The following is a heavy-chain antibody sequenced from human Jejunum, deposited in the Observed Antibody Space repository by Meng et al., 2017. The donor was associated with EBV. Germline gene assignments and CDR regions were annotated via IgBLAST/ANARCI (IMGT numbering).Heavy chain of an antibody. CDR1: GGSFSDYY. V-gene: IGHV4-34*01. CDR2: INHGGGA. D-gene: IGHD3-10*01. CDR3: ARLGGYASGTYYPIDP. Sequence: VQLPRWGAGLLELLETLSLTGAVYGGSFSDYYWTWIRQPPGKGLEWIGEINHGGGAIYNPSLKSRVTISVDTSKNQFSLKLSSVTAADTAVYYCARLGGYASGTYYPIDPWGQGTLVTVSS. J-gene: IGHJ5*02.